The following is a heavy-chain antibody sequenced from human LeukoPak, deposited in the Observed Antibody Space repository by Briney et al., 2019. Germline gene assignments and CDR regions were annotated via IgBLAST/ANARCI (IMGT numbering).Heavy chain of an antibody. J-gene: IGHJ5*02. D-gene: IGHD1-26*01. CDR3: ATFHSGSYWGGYNWFDP. Sequence: SETLSLTCAVYGVSFSGYYWSWIRQRPAQGLEWIRVINHIVSTNDNTSLQSRFTISVDTTKNQFSLKLSSVTAAYTAVYYCATFHSGSYWGGYNWFDPWGQGTLVTVSS. V-gene: IGHV4-34*01. CDR2: INHIVST. CDR1: GVSFSGYY.